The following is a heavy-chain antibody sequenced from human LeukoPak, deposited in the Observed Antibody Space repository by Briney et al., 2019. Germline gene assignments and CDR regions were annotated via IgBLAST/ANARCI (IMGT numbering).Heavy chain of an antibody. Sequence: GGSLRLSCAASGFTFDDYAMHWVRQVPGKGLERVSGISWNSDIIDYADSVKGRFTISRDNAQNSLYLQMNSPRADDTAFYYCAKDRYSSSWNFFDFWGQGTLVTVSS. D-gene: IGHD6-13*01. CDR1: GFTFDDYA. V-gene: IGHV3-9*01. CDR3: AKDRYSSSWNFFDF. J-gene: IGHJ4*02. CDR2: ISWNSDII.